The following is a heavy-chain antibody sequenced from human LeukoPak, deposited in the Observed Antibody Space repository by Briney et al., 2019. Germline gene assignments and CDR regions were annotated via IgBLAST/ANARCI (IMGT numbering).Heavy chain of an antibody. V-gene: IGHV4-34*01. CDR2: INHSGST. CDR3: ARGRSGYSYGYFGLIHPRFDY. D-gene: IGHD5-18*01. J-gene: IGHJ4*02. Sequence: SETLSLTCAVYGGSFSGYYWSWIRQPPGKGLEWIGEINHSGSTNYNPSLKSRVTISVDTSKNQFSLKLSSVTAADTAVYYCARGRSGYSYGYFGLIHPRFDYWGQGTLVTVSS. CDR1: GGSFSGYY.